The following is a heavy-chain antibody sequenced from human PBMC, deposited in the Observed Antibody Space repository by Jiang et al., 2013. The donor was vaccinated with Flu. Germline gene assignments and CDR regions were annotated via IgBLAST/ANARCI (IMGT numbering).Heavy chain of an antibody. CDR3: AREENLLAAAGPYFDY. CDR1: GYTFTGYY. CDR2: INPNSGGT. D-gene: IGHD6-13*01. Sequence: SGAEVKKPGASVKVSCKASGYTFTGYYMHWVRQAPGQGLEWMGWINPNSGGTNYAQKFQGWVTMTRDTSISTAYMELSRLRSDDTAVYYCAREENLLAAAGPYFDYWGQGTLVTVSS. V-gene: IGHV1-2*04. J-gene: IGHJ4*02.